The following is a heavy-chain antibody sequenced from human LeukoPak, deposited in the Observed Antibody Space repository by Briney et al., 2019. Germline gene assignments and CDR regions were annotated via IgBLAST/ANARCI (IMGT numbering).Heavy chain of an antibody. CDR1: GGSFSGYY. CDR2: IYYSGST. Sequence: SETLSLTCAVYGGSFSGYYWGWIRQPPGKGLEWIGSIYYSGSTYYNPSLKSRVTISVDTSKNQFSLKLSSVTAADTAVYYCARPGSGSYYSKGFDYWGQGTLVTVSS. CDR3: ARPGSGSYYSKGFDY. J-gene: IGHJ4*02. D-gene: IGHD3-10*01. V-gene: IGHV4-34*01.